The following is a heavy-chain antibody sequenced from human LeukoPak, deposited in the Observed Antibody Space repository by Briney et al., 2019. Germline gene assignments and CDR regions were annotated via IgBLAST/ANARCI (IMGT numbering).Heavy chain of an antibody. D-gene: IGHD6-19*01. V-gene: IGHV4-61*01. Sequence: SETLSLTCTVSGVSVSSGTYYWTWIRQPPGKGLEWIGNIYYSGSTNYNPPLKSRVTISVDTSKNQISLKLSSVTAADTAVYYCASGWYGLYYYGMDVWGQGTTVTVSS. J-gene: IGHJ6*02. CDR1: GVSVSSGTYY. CDR2: IYYSGST. CDR3: ASGWYGLYYYGMDV.